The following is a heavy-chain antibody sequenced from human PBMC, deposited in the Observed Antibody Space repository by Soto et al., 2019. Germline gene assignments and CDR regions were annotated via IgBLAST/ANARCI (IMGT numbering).Heavy chain of an antibody. V-gene: IGHV1-2*04. D-gene: IGHD5-18*01. CDR1: GYTFTGYY. J-gene: IGHJ4*02. CDR3: ARDGGHSYGGLWCDY. Sequence: ASVKVSCKASGYTFTGYYMHWVRQAPGQGLEWMGWINPNSGGTNYAQKFQGWVTMTRDTSISTAYMELSRLRSDDTAVYYCARDGGHSYGGLWCDYWGQGTLVTV. CDR2: INPNSGGT.